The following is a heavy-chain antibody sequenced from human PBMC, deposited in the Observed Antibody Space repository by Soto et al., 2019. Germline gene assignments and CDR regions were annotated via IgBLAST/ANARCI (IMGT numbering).Heavy chain of an antibody. D-gene: IGHD3-10*01. CDR2: ISSRSDI. J-gene: IGHJ3*02. CDR1: GFTFSTYS. V-gene: IGHV3-21*06. CDR3: AKAPNTMVSLDI. Sequence: GGSLRLSCVGSGFTFSTYSINWVRQAPGKGLEWVSSISSRSDIYYADSVKGRFTISRDNSKNTLYLQVNSLRAEDTAVYYCAKAPNTMVSLDIWGQGTMVTVSS.